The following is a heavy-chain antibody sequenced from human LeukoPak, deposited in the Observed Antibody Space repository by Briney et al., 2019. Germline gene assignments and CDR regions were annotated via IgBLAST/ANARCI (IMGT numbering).Heavy chain of an antibody. D-gene: IGHD3-22*01. CDR2: IYTSGSP. CDR1: GGSISSYY. Sequence: SSETLSLTCTVSGGSISSYYWSWIRQPAGKGLEWLGRIYTSGSPNYNPSLKSRVTMSVDTSKNQFSLKLSSVTAADTAVYYCARDSSGYYYEGPFDYWGQGTLVTVSS. CDR3: ARDSSGYYYEGPFDY. J-gene: IGHJ4*02. V-gene: IGHV4-4*07.